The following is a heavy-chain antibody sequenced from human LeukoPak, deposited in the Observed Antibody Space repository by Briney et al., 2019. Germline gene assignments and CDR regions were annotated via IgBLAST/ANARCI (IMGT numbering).Heavy chain of an antibody. J-gene: IGHJ5*02. CDR1: GGSFSDYY. CDR3: ARGGGAGIQLWLRGWFDP. V-gene: IGHV4-34*01. CDR2: IHPSGST. Sequence: SETLSLTCTVYGGSFSDYYWGWIRQPPGKGLEWIGEIHPSGSTNYSPSLKSRVTISVDTSKNQFSLKLSSVTAADTAVYYCARGGGAGIQLWLRGWFDPWGQGTLVTVSS. D-gene: IGHD5-18*01.